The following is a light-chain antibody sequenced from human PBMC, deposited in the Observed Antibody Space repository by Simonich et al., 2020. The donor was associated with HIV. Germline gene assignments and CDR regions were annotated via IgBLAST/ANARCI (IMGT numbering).Light chain of an antibody. V-gene: IGLV2-8*01. J-gene: IGLJ2*01. Sequence: QSALTQPHSASGSPGQSVTIPCTEPSSDVGGYKNVSWYQQHPGKAPKLMFYEVSKRPAGVPDHFSGSKSGNTASLTVSGLQAEDEADYYCSSYTSSSTVVFGGGTKLTVL. CDR1: SSDVGGYKN. CDR2: EVS. CDR3: SSYTSSSTVV.